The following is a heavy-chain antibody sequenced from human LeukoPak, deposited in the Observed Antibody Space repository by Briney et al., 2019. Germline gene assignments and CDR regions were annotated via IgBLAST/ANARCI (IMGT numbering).Heavy chain of an antibody. CDR3: ARHLRGATIYHEY. CDR1: GGSISSSSYY. V-gene: IGHV4-39*01. D-gene: IGHD1-26*01. CDR2: ISYSVTT. Sequence: SETLSLTCTVSGGSISSSSYYWAWIRQSPGKGLQWIASISYSVTTYYNPSLKSRVTISIDTSKNQFSLKLSSVTAADTAVYYCARHLRGATIYHEYWGQGTLVTVSS. J-gene: IGHJ4*01.